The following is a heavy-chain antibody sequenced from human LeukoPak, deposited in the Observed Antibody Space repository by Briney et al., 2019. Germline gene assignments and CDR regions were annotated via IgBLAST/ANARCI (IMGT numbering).Heavy chain of an antibody. CDR3: ATTMVRGADDY. D-gene: IGHD3-10*01. V-gene: IGHV3-7*01. J-gene: IGHJ4*02. CDR1: GFTFSNYW. CDR2: IKQDGSDK. Sequence: GGSLRLSCAASGFTFSNYWMSWVRQAPGKGLEWVANIKQDGSDKYYVDSVKGRFTISKDNAKNSLYLQMNSLRAEDTAVYYCATTMVRGADDYWGQGTLVTVSS.